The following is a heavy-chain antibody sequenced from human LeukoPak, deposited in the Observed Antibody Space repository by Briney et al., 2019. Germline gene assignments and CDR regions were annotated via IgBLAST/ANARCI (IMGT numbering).Heavy chain of an antibody. J-gene: IGHJ4*02. Sequence: SLKVSCKASRGTLSSYAISWVRQAPGQGLEWMGGIIPNFGTANYAQKFQGRDTMTRDTPISTAYMELSRLKSDDTAVYYCARYVGEYCSRTNCYASHYWGQGTLVTVSS. V-gene: IGHV1-69*06. CDR2: IIPNFGTA. CDR3: ARYVGEYCSRTNCYASHY. CDR1: RGTLSSYA. D-gene: IGHD2-2*01.